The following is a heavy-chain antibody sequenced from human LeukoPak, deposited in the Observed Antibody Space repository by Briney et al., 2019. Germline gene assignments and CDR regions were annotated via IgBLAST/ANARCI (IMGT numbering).Heavy chain of an antibody. CDR2: INHSGST. D-gene: IGHD2-2*02. CDR3: ASRDFCSSTSGYTLDY. J-gene: IGHJ4*02. CDR1: GDPFNGYY. Sequence: SETLSLTCAVYGDPFNGYYWNWIRQSPGKGREWIGEINHSGSTNYNPSLKSRVTISVETSKNHFSLKLNSVTAADRAVYYCASRDFCSSTSGYTLDYWGEGTLVTVSS. V-gene: IGHV4-34*01.